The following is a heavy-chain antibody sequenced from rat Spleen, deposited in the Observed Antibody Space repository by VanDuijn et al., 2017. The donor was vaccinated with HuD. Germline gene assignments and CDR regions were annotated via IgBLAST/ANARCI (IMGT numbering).Heavy chain of an antibody. V-gene: IGHV5-25*01. CDR2: ISPSGGFT. CDR3: ARRHYGYTDYFDY. CDR1: GFTFSDYY. Sequence: EVQLVESDGGLVQPGRSLKLSCAASGFTFSDYYMAWVRQAPTTGLEWVATISPSGGFTYYRDSVKGRFTVSRDNAKSTLYLQMDSLRSEDTATYYCARRHYGYTDYFDYWGQGVMVTVSS. J-gene: IGHJ2*01. D-gene: IGHD1-9*01.